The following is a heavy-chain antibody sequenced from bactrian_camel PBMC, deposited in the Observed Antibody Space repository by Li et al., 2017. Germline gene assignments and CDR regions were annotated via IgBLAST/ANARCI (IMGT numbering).Heavy chain of an antibody. V-gene: IGHV3S53*01. CDR3: AAGTGWAPAQLRSDAFDY. CDR2: IDTNRGWT. CDR1: TGIYVDYC. Sequence: HVQLVESGGGSVQAGGSLRLSCEVSTGIYVDYCMGWFRQAPGKVREGLATIDTNRGWTNYANSVKGRFTISQDNAKNTVYLQMNSLKPEDSAIYYCAAGTGWAPAQLRSDAFDYWGQGTQVTVS. J-gene: IGHJ4*01. D-gene: IGHD5*01.